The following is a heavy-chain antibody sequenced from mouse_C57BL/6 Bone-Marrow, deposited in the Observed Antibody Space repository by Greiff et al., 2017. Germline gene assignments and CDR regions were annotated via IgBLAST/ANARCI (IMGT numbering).Heavy chain of an antibody. CDR3: ARGGNYYGRGGNY. D-gene: IGHD1-1*01. V-gene: IGHV1-59*01. J-gene: IGHJ2*01. CDR1: GYTFTSYW. CDR2: IDPSDSFT. Sequence: QVQLQQPGAELVRPGTSVKLSCKASGYTFTSYWMHWVKQRPGQGLEWIGVIDPSDSFTNYNQKFKGKATLTVDTSSSTAYMELSSLTSESSAVYYGARGGNYYGRGGNYWGQGTTLTVSS.